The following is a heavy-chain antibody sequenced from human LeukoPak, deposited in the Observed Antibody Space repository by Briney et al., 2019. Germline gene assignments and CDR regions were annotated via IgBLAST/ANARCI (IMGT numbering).Heavy chain of an antibody. CDR1: GFTFSTSW. CDR3: ARISTSVAGADY. Sequence: GESLKISCAASGFTFSTSWMSWVRQAPGKGLEWVANIKRDGGEKYYVDSVKGRFTISRDNSKNSLYLQMDSLRAEDTAVYYCARISTSVAGADYWGQGTLVTVSS. CDR2: IKRDGGEK. V-gene: IGHV3-7*01. D-gene: IGHD6-19*01. J-gene: IGHJ4*02.